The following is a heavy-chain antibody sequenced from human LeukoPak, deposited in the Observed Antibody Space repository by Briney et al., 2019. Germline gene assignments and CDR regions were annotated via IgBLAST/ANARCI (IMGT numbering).Heavy chain of an antibody. D-gene: IGHD3-22*01. CDR3: ARGYDSSGYTTLGY. CDR1: GYTFISYA. V-gene: IGHV1-3*01. Sequence: ASVTVSCKASGYTFISYAIHWVRQAPGQRLEWMGWINAGNGNTKYSQKFQGRVTITRDTSASTAYMELSSLRSEDMAVYYCARGYDSSGYTTLGYWGQGTLVTVSS. CDR2: INAGNGNT. J-gene: IGHJ4*02.